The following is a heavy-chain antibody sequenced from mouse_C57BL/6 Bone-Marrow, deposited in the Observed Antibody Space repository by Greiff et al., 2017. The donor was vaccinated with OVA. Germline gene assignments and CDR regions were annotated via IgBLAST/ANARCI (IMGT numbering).Heavy chain of an antibody. CDR3: ANSQTAQATFAY. D-gene: IGHD3-2*02. J-gene: IGHJ3*01. Sequence: QVQLQQPGAELVKPGASVKVSCKASGYTFTSYWMHWVKQRPGQGLEWIGRIHPSDSDTNYNQEFKGKATLTVDKSSSTAYMQLSSLTSEDSAVYYCANSQTAQATFAYWGQGTLVTVSA. V-gene: IGHV1-74*01. CDR1: GYTFTSYW. CDR2: IHPSDSDT.